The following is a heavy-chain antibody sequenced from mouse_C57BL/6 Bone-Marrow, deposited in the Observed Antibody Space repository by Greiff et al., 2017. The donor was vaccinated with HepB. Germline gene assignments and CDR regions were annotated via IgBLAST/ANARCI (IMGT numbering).Heavy chain of an antibody. Sequence: EVKVEESGGGLVKPGGSLKLSCAASGFTFSDYGMHWVRQAPEKGLEWVEYISSGSSTIYYADTVKGRFTISRDNAKNTLFLQMASLRSEGPAMYYCARHWYYYGSSYVWYFDVWGTGTTVTVSS. J-gene: IGHJ1*03. V-gene: IGHV5-17*01. CDR3: ARHWYYYGSSYVWYFDV. D-gene: IGHD1-1*01. CDR1: GFTFSDYG. CDR2: ISSGSSTI.